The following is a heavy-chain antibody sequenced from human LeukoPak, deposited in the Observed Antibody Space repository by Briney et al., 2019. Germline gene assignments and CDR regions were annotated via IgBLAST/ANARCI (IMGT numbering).Heavy chain of an antibody. J-gene: IGHJ4*02. Sequence: SVKVSCKASGGTFSSYAISWVRQAPGQGLEWMGRIIPIFGTANYAQRFQGRVTITTDESTSTAYMELSSLRSEDTAVYYCARGVSGFGELLYYFDYWGQGTLVTVSS. CDR1: GGTFSSYA. V-gene: IGHV1-69*05. CDR3: ARGVSGFGELLYYFDY. CDR2: IIPIFGTA. D-gene: IGHD3-10*01.